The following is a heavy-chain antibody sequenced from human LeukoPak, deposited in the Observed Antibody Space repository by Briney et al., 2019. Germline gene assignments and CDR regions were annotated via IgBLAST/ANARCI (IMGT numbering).Heavy chain of an antibody. CDR1: GFTFSSYG. Sequence: GGSLRLSCAASGFTFSSYGMHWVRQAPGKGLEWVAVISYDGSNKYYADSVKGRFTISRDNSKNTLYLQMNSLRAEDTAVYYCAKDSYYYGSGNYFDYWGQGTLVTVSS. CDR2: ISYDGSNK. D-gene: IGHD3-10*01. CDR3: AKDSYYYGSGNYFDY. V-gene: IGHV3-30*18. J-gene: IGHJ4*02.